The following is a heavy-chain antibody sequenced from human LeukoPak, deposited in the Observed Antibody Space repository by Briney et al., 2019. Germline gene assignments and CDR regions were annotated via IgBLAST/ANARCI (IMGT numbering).Heavy chain of an antibody. J-gene: IGHJ4*02. CDR2: IYYSGST. Sequence: SETLSLTCTVSGGSISSYYWSWIRQPPGKGLEWIGYIYYSGSTNYNPSLKSRVTISVDTSKNQFSLKLSSVTAADTAVHYCARVPSGSMITFGDGSEVWGQGTLVTVPS. D-gene: IGHD3-16*01. CDR1: GGSISSYY. CDR3: ARVPSGSMITFGDGSEV. V-gene: IGHV4-59*01.